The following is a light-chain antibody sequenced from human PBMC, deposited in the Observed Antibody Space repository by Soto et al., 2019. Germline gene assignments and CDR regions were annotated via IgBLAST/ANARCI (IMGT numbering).Light chain of an antibody. CDR3: QSYDSSLSGYV. J-gene: IGLJ1*01. CDR1: SSDVGANIF. CDR2: TVS. Sequence: QSVLTQPASVSGSPGQSITISCTGTSSDVGANIFVSWYQQHPGKVPKLMIYTVSSRPSGVSQRFSGSKSGNTASLTISGLQAEDEADYYCQSYDSSLSGYVFGTGTKVTVL. V-gene: IGLV2-14*01.